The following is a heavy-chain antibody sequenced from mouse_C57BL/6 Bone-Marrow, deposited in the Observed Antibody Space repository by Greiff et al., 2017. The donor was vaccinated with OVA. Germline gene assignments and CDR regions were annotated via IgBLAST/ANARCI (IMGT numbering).Heavy chain of an antibody. CDR2: INPGSGGT. Sequence: QVQLKESGAELVRPGTSVKVSCKASGYAFTNYLIEWVKQRPGQGLEWIGVINPGSGGTNYNEKFKGKATLTADKSSSTAYMQLSSLTSEDSAVYFCARPYGSSFHWYFDVWGTGTTVTVSS. V-gene: IGHV1-54*01. CDR1: GYAFTNYL. CDR3: ARPYGSSFHWYFDV. J-gene: IGHJ1*03. D-gene: IGHD1-1*01.